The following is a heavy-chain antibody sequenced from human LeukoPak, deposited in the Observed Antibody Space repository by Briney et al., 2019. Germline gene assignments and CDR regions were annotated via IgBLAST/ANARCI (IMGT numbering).Heavy chain of an antibody. CDR1: GYTFTSYY. Sequence: WASMKVSCKASGYTFTSYYMHWVRQAPGQGLEWMGIINPSGGSTSYAQKFQGRVTMTRDMSTSTVCMELSSLRSEDTAVYYCARDVEYSSSSYYFDYWGQGTLVTVSS. D-gene: IGHD6-6*01. V-gene: IGHV1-46*01. J-gene: IGHJ4*02. CDR3: ARDVEYSSSSYYFDY. CDR2: INPSGGST.